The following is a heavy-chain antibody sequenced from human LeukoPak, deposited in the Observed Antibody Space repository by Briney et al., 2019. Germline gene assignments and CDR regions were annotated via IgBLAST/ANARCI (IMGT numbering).Heavy chain of an antibody. D-gene: IGHD3-22*01. Sequence: ASVKVSCKASGDTFTSYGISWVRQAPGQGLEWMGWISAYNGNTNYAQKLQGRVTMTTDTSTSTAYMELRSLRSDDTAVYYRARRETYYYDSSGYSFDHWGQGTLVTVSS. CDR2: ISAYNGNT. CDR1: GDTFTSYG. J-gene: IGHJ4*02. V-gene: IGHV1-18*01. CDR3: ARRETYYYDSSGYSFDH.